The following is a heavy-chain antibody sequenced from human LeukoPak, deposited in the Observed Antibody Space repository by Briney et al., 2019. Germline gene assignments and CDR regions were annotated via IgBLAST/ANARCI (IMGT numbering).Heavy chain of an antibody. D-gene: IGHD4-17*01. CDR3: AREDPQTTVPEGLDV. CDR2: IYISGAT. CDR1: GGSISRYY. V-gene: IGHV4-4*08. J-gene: IGHJ6*02. Sequence: TSETLSLTCTVSGGSISRYYWSWIRQPPGKGLEWIGYIYISGATNYNPSLKSRVTISVDTSKNQFSLKLSSVTAADTAVYYCAREDPQTTVPEGLDVWGQGTTVIVSS.